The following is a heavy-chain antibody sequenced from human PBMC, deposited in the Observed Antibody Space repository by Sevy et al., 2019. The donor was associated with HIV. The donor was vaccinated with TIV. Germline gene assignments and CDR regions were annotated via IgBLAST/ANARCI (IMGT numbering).Heavy chain of an antibody. CDR3: ARGLYSSGWYVTFDY. V-gene: IGHV1-2*02. CDR1: GYTFTGYY. J-gene: IGHJ4*02. CDR2: INPNSGGT. D-gene: IGHD6-19*01. Sequence: SVKVSCKASGYTFTGYYMHWVRQAPGQGLEWMGWINPNSGGTNYAQKFQGRVTMTRDTSISTAYMELSRLRSDDTAVYYCARGLYSSGWYVTFDYWGQGTLVTVSS.